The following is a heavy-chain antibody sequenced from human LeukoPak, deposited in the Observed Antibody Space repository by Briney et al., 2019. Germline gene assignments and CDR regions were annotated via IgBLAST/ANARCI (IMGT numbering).Heavy chain of an antibody. D-gene: IGHD2-15*01. Sequence: SETLSLTCTVSGGSISSTTYYWGWIRQPPGKGLEWIGSIYYTGSSYYNPSLKSRVTISVDTSKNQFSLRLSSVTAADTAVYYCAREHSWGDFDYWGQGTPVTVSS. CDR1: GGSISSTTYY. V-gene: IGHV4-39*07. J-gene: IGHJ4*02. CDR3: AREHSWGDFDY. CDR2: IYYTGSS.